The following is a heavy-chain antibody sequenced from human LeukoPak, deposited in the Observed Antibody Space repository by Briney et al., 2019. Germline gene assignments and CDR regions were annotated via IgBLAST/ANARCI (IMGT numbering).Heavy chain of an antibody. CDR2: IYTSGIT. V-gene: IGHV4-4*07. D-gene: IGHD3-10*01. CDR3: ARDTRVVRGVITSYYYYYMDV. CDR1: GGSISSYY. Sequence: SETLSLTCTVPGGSISSYYWSWIRQPAGKGLEWIGRIYTSGITNYNPSLKSRVTMSVDTSKNQFSLKLSSVTAADTAVYYCARDTRVVRGVITSYYYYYMDVWGKGTTVTISS. J-gene: IGHJ6*03.